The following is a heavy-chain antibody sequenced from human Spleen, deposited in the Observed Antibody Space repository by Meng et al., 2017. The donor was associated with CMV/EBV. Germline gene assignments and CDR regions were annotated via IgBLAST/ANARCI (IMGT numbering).Heavy chain of an antibody. Sequence: SETLSLTCTVSGGSISSSSYYRGWIRQPPGKGLEWIGSIYYSGSTYYNPSLKSRVTISVDTSKNQFSLKLSSVTAADTAVYYCAREIVGATGYFYYWGQGTLVTVSS. V-gene: IGHV4-39*07. D-gene: IGHD1-26*01. J-gene: IGHJ4*02. CDR3: AREIVGATGYFYY. CDR1: GGSISSSSYY. CDR2: IYYSGST.